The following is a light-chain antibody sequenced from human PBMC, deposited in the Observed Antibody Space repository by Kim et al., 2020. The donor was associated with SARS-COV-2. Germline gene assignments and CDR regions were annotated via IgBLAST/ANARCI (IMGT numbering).Light chain of an antibody. CDR3: LQHNTYPIT. Sequence: AYVGDRVTITCRASQDIRNDLGGYQQNPGRAPKRLIYGASSLQSGVPSRFSGSGSGTEFTLTISSVQPEDFATYFCLQHNTYPITFGQGTRLEIK. CDR2: GAS. CDR1: QDIRND. J-gene: IGKJ5*01. V-gene: IGKV1-17*01.